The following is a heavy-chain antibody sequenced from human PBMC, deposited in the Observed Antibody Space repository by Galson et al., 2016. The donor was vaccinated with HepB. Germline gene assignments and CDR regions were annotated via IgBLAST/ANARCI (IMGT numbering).Heavy chain of an antibody. CDR2: VVPITGTT. Sequence: SVTVSCKASGGTFNNFAYSWVRQAPGQGLEWMGHVVPITGTTDYAQKFRGRVTITADDSTSTAYMELNSLKSEDTAVYYCARSLGGSEDYWGQGTLVTVSS. D-gene: IGHD3-16*01. V-gene: IGHV1-69*13. CDR1: GGTFNNFA. J-gene: IGHJ4*02. CDR3: ARSLGGSEDY.